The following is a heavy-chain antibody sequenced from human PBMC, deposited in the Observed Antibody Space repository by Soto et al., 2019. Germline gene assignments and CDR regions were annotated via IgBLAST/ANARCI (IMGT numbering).Heavy chain of an antibody. CDR1: GLNLNSLW. Sequence: PGGSLRLSCTATGLNLNSLWMYWVRQSPRKGLEWISDISSTGSSTIYADSVKGRFTISRDNAKNSLYLQMNSLRAEDTAVYYCTRDFPGLVVAPDYWGQGTLVTVSS. J-gene: IGHJ4*02. CDR3: TRDFPGLVVAPDY. V-gene: IGHV3-48*01. D-gene: IGHD2-15*01. CDR2: ISSTGSST.